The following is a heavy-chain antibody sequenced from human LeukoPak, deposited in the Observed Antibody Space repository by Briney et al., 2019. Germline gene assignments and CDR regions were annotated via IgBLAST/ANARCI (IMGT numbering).Heavy chain of an antibody. CDR1: GYTFTGYY. CDR3: ARSYGSGRREVFDI. CDR2: INPNSGDT. J-gene: IGHJ3*02. Sequence: ASVKVSCKASGYTFTGYYLHWVRQAPGQGLEWMGWINPNSGDTNYAQKFQGRVTMTRDTSIRTAYMELRRLRSDDTAVYYCARSYGSGRREVFDIWGQGARVTVSS. D-gene: IGHD3-10*01. V-gene: IGHV1-2*02.